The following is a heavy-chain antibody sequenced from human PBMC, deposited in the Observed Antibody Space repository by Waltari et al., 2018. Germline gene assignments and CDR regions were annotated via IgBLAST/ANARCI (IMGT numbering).Heavy chain of an antibody. Sequence: EVQLVESGGGLVQPGGSLRLSCAASGFTFSSYWLSWVRQAPGKGLEWVANIKQDGSEKYYVDSVKGRFTISRDNAKNSLYLQMNSLRAEDTAVYYCAREASSGDNWNFDAFDIWGQGTMVTVSS. D-gene: IGHD1-7*01. CDR3: AREASSGDNWNFDAFDI. J-gene: IGHJ3*02. V-gene: IGHV3-7*01. CDR1: GFTFSSYW. CDR2: IKQDGSEK.